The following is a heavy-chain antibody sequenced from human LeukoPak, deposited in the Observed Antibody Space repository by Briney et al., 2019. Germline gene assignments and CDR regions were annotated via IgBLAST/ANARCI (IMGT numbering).Heavy chain of an antibody. D-gene: IGHD3-10*01. Sequence: GGSLRLSCAASGFTFSSYAMSWVRQPPGKGLEWVSAISGSGGSTYYADSVKGRFTISRDNSQDTPDLQMNSLRAEDTGVYYCAISGVFLWFGEFHFWGQGTTVTVSS. CDR3: AISGVFLWFGEFHF. CDR1: GFTFSSYA. CDR2: ISGSGGST. J-gene: IGHJ6*02. V-gene: IGHV3-23*01.